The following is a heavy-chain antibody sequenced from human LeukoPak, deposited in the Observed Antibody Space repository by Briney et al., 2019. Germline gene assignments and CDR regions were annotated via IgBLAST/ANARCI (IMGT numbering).Heavy chain of an antibody. V-gene: IGHV4-34*01. D-gene: IGHD3-9*01. CDR2: FNYSGNT. CDR3: ARGELRYFDWLLRGTYFDY. J-gene: IGHJ4*02. Sequence: KPSETLPLTCAVYVGSFRGYYWSWIRQPPGKGLEWIGEFNYSGNTNYNPSLKSRVTISVDTSKNHFSLRLSSVTAADTAVYYCARGELRYFDWLLRGTYFDYWGQGTLVTVSS. CDR1: VGSFRGYY.